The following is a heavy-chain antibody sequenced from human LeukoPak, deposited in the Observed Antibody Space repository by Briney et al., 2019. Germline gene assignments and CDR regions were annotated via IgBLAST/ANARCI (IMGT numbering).Heavy chain of an antibody. V-gene: IGHV4-59*01. D-gene: IGHD4-17*01. Sequence: SETLSLTCAISGGSISTYYWSWIRQPPGEALEWIGHISYSGNTNYNPSLKSRVTISVDTSKDQFSLKVTSVTAADTAVYYCARLTDYGDLYFDYWGRGTLVTVSS. CDR2: ISYSGNT. J-gene: IGHJ4*02. CDR1: GGSISTYY. CDR3: ARLTDYGDLYFDY.